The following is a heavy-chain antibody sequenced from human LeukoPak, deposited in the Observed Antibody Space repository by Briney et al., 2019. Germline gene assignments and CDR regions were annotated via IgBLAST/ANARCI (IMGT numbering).Heavy chain of an antibody. CDR3: AKDRYYYDSSALQYYFDY. CDR1: GFTFSSYA. V-gene: IGHV3-23*01. J-gene: IGHJ4*02. Sequence: PGGSLRLSCAASGFTFSSYAMSWVRQAPGKGREWVSAISGSGGSTYYADSVKGRFTISRDNSKNTLYLQMNSLRAEDTAVYYCAKDRYYYDSSALQYYFDYWGQGTLVTVSS. D-gene: IGHD3-22*01. CDR2: ISGSGGST.